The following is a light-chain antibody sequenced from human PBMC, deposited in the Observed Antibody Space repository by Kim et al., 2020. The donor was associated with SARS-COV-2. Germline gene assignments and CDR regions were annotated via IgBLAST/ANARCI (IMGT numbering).Light chain of an antibody. V-gene: IGKV1-39*01. J-gene: IGKJ2*01. CDR2: AAS. CDR1: QSITTH. Sequence: SAAVGDRVTITCRASQSITTHLNWYQHKPGKAPKLLISAASSIQSGVPSRFSGSGSGTDFTLTISSLQPEDFAIYYCQQSYTAPYTFGQGTKLEI. CDR3: QQSYTAPYT.